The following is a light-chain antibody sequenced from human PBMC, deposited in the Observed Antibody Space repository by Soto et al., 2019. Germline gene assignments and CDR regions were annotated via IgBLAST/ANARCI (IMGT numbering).Light chain of an antibody. CDR2: EVN. CDR1: SSDVGKYNY. Sequence: QSALTQPPSASGSPGQSVTISCTGTSSDVGKYNYVSWYQQHPGKAPKLMIYEVNKRPSGVPDRFSGSKSGNTATLTVSGLQAEDEADYYCRSYAGDNNIIFGGGTKLTVL. V-gene: IGLV2-8*01. J-gene: IGLJ2*01. CDR3: RSYAGDNNII.